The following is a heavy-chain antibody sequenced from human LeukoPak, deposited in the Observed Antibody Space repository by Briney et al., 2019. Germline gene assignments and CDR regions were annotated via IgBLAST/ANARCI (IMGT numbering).Heavy chain of an antibody. Sequence: GRSLRLSCAASGFTFSSFAMHWVRQAPDEGLEWVAVISYDGTNKDYADSVKGRFTMSRDNSKNTLYLQMNSLRLEDTALYYCARDGNSGWYTGENYYYYGMDVWGQGTTVTVSS. CDR3: ARDGNSGWYTGENYYYYGMDV. CDR2: ISYDGTNK. J-gene: IGHJ6*02. CDR1: GFTFSSFA. D-gene: IGHD6-19*01. V-gene: IGHV3-30-3*01.